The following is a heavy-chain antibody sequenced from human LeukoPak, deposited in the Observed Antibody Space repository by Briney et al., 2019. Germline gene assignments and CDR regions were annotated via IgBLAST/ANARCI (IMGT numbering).Heavy chain of an antibody. CDR1: GFTFSDYY. D-gene: IGHD5-18*01. Sequence: GGSLRLSCAASGFTFSDYYMSWIRQPPGQGLEWVSYITSSSSYTNYADSVKGRFTISRDNAKNSFYLQMNSLRAEDTAMYYCARQIRGYSGYFDYWGQGSLVTVSS. CDR3: ARQIRGYSGYFDY. CDR2: ITSSSSYT. V-gene: IGHV3-11*03. J-gene: IGHJ4*02.